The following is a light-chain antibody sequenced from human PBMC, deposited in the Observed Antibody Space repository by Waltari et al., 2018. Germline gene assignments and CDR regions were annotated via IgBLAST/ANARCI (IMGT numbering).Light chain of an antibody. CDR2: GAT. J-gene: IGKJ1*01. Sequence: EIVLTQSPGTLSLSPGDRATLSCRASQSVHSRYLAWYQQKPGQAPRLLISGATSGAIGIPDGFSGSGSGTDFTLTISRLEPEDFAVYYCHQYGTSPWTFGRGTKVEIK. CDR3: HQYGTSPWT. V-gene: IGKV3-20*01. CDR1: QSVHSRY.